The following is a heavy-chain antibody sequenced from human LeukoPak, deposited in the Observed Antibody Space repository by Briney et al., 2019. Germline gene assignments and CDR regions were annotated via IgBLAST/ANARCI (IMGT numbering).Heavy chain of an antibody. CDR3: AGPGGILH. CDR2: IYYSAST. V-gene: IGHV4-39*01. D-gene: IGHD3-16*01. Sequence: SETLSLTCTVSGGSISSSSYYWVWLRQPPGKGLEWIGSIYYSASTYYNTSLKSRVNISVDTSKNQFCLKLSSVTAADRAVYYCAGPGGILHWGQGTLVTVSS. J-gene: IGHJ4*02. CDR1: GGSISSSSYY.